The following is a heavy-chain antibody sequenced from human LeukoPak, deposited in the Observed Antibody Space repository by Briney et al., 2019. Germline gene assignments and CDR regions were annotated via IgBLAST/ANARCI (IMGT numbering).Heavy chain of an antibody. Sequence: GASLKISCKGSGYSFTSYWIAWVRQMPGKGLEWMGIIYPGDSDTRYSSSFQGQVTISADKSLGTAYLQWSSLKTSDTAMYYCATRAATSIDYWGQGTLVTVSS. J-gene: IGHJ4*02. V-gene: IGHV5-51*01. CDR1: GYSFTSYW. CDR2: IYPGDSDT. D-gene: IGHD5-12*01. CDR3: ATRAATSIDY.